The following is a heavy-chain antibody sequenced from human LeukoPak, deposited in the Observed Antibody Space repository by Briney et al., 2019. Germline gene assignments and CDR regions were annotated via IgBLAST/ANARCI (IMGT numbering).Heavy chain of an antibody. Sequence: SETLSLTCTVSGYSISSGYYWGWIRQPPGKGLEWIGRIYTSGNTNYNPSLRSRVTMSIDTSKNQFSLKLSSVTAADTAVYYCARITDGSLSPFDYWGQGILVTVSS. CDR1: GYSISSGYY. J-gene: IGHJ4*02. V-gene: IGHV4-38-2*02. CDR3: ARITDGSLSPFDY. D-gene: IGHD5-24*01. CDR2: IYTSGNT.